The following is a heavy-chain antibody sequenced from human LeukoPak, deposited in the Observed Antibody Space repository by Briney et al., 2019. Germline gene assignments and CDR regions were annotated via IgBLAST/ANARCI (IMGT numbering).Heavy chain of an antibody. J-gene: IGHJ4*02. CDR3: ARGDSTFDY. D-gene: IGHD2/OR15-2a*01. CDR1: GFTFSHYW. V-gene: IGHV3-74*01. Sequence: GGSLRLSCAVSGFTFSHYWMHWVRQVPGKGLVCVSRINFDGTSTSYADSVKGRFTISRDNAKNALYLQMNSLRAEDTAVYYCARGDSTFDYWGQGTLVTVSS. CDR2: INFDGTST.